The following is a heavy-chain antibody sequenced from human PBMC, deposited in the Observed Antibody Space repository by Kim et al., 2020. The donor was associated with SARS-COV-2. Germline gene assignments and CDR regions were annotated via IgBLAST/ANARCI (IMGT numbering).Heavy chain of an antibody. V-gene: IGHV3-7*01. J-gene: IGHJ4*02. CDR1: GFTFSSYW. CDR3: ARVTYRITMVRGVISPTYYFDY. CDR2: IKQDGSEK. D-gene: IGHD3-10*01. Sequence: GGSLRLSCAASGFTFSSYWMSWVRQAPGKGLEWVANIKQDGSEKYYVDSVKGRFTISRDNAKNSLYLQMNSLRAEDTAVYYCARVTYRITMVRGVISPTYYFDYWGQGTLVPVSS.